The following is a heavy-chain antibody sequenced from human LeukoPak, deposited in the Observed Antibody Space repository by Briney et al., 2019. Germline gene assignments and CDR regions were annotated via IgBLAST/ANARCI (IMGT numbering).Heavy chain of an antibody. J-gene: IGHJ3*02. D-gene: IGHD3-22*01. V-gene: IGHV3-23*01. CDR1: GFTFSSYA. Sequence: GGSLRLSCAASGFTFSSYAMSWVRQAPGKGLEWVSAISGSGGSTYYADSVKGRFTISRDNSKNTLYLQMNSLRAEDTAVYYCASLYYYDSSGYYRDAFDIWGQGTMVTVSS. CDR3: ASLYYYDSSGYYRDAFDI. CDR2: ISGSGGST.